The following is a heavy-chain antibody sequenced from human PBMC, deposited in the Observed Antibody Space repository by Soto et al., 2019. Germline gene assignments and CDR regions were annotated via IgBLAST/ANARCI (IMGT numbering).Heavy chain of an antibody. CDR3: ARTSYGDYADY. J-gene: IGHJ4*02. V-gene: IGHV3-11*01. CDR2: IGSSGGTI. CDR1: GFTFSDYY. Sequence: QVQLVESGGGLVKPGGSLRLSCAASGFTFSDYYMSWIRQPPGKGLEWVSDIGSSGGTIYYADSVKGRFTISRDNAKKSLYLQMNSLRAEDTAVYYCARTSYGDYADYWGQGTLVTVSS. D-gene: IGHD4-17*01.